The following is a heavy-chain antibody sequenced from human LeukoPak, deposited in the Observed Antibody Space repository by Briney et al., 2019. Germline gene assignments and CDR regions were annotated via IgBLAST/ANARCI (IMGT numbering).Heavy chain of an antibody. V-gene: IGHV1-18*01. J-gene: IGHJ4*02. CDR2: ISAYNGNT. D-gene: IGHD5-24*01. Sequence: GASVKVSCKASGYTFTSYGISWVRQAPGQGLEWMGWISAYNGNTNYAQKLQGRVTMTTDTSTSTAYMELRSLRSDDTAVYYCARASWFRDGYNSRRYYFDYWGQGTLVTVSS. CDR3: ARASWFRDGYNSRRYYFDY. CDR1: GYTFTSYG.